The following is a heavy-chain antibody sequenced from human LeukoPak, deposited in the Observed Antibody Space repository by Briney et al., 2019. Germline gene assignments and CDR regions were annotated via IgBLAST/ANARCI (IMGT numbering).Heavy chain of an antibody. CDR1: GFTFSSYG. V-gene: IGHV3-33*01. J-gene: IGHJ5*02. Sequence: AGGSLRLSCAASGFTFSSYGMHWVRQAPGKGLEWVAVIWYDGSNKYYADSVKGRFTISRDNSKNTLYLQMNSLRAEDTAVYYCARPLRYFDWAYDPWGQGTLATVSS. CDR3: ARPLRYFDWAYDP. CDR2: IWYDGSNK. D-gene: IGHD3-9*01.